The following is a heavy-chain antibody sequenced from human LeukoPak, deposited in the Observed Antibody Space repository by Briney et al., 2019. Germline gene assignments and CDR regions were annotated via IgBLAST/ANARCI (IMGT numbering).Heavy chain of an antibody. Sequence: PGGSLRLSCAASGFTFSSYGMHWVRQAPGKGLEWVALIRYDGSNKYYADSVKGRFTISRDNSKNTLYLQMNGLRAEDTAVYYCAKDPRGYCSSTSCPMDVWGKGTTVTISS. CDR3: AKDPRGYCSSTSCPMDV. V-gene: IGHV3-30*02. J-gene: IGHJ6*03. CDR1: GFTFSSYG. CDR2: IRYDGSNK. D-gene: IGHD2-2*01.